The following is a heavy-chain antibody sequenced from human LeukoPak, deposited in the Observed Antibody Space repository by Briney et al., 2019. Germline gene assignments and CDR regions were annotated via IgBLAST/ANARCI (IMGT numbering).Heavy chain of an antibody. D-gene: IGHD2-2*01. V-gene: IGHV3-23*01. CDR2: ISGSGGST. Sequence: GGSLRLSCAASGFTFSSYAMSWVRQAPGKGLEWVSSISGSGGSTYYGDSVKGRFTISRDNSKNTLYLQMNSLRAEDTAVYYCAGTGYCSSTSCLIAPDYWGQGALVTVSS. CDR1: GFTFSSYA. CDR3: AGTGYCSSTSCLIAPDY. J-gene: IGHJ4*02.